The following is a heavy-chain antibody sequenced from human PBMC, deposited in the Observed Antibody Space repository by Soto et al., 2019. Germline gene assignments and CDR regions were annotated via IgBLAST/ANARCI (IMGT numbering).Heavy chain of an antibody. V-gene: IGHV1-3*01. CDR2: INAGNGNT. CDR1: GYTFTRYA. CDR3: ARDGAVAGDSNFDY. D-gene: IGHD6-19*01. J-gene: IGHJ4*02. Sequence: GASVKVSCKASGYTFTRYAMHWVRQAPGQRPEWMGWINAGNGNTKYSQKFQGRVTITTDTSASAAYMELSSLRSEDTAVYYWARDGAVAGDSNFDYWGQGTLVTVSS.